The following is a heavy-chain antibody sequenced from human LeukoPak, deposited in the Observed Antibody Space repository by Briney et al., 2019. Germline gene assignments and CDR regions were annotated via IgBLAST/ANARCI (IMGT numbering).Heavy chain of an antibody. D-gene: IGHD2-15*01. CDR3: ARDLVGGSSSDY. CDR2: IVVGSGNT. Sequence: GASVKVSCKASGGTFSSYAISWVRQARGQRLEWIGWIVVGSGNTNYAQKFQGRVTITADESTSTAYMELSSLRSEDTAVYYCARDLVGGSSSDYWGQGTLVTVSS. CDR1: GGTFSSYA. V-gene: IGHV1-69*13. J-gene: IGHJ4*02.